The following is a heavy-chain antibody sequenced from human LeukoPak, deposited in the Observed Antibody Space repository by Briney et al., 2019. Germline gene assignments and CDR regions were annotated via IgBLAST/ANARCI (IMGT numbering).Heavy chain of an antibody. CDR1: GFTVSTYW. Sequence: GGSLRLSCAGSGFTVSTYWMRWVRQAPGGGLVWVSGINTDGSTTSYADSVKGRFTISRDNAKNTVYLQMSSLRAEDTAVYYCAKESGYDVDLEYWGQGALVTVSS. CDR3: AKESGYDVDLEY. V-gene: IGHV3-74*01. D-gene: IGHD5-12*01. J-gene: IGHJ4*02. CDR2: INTDGSTT.